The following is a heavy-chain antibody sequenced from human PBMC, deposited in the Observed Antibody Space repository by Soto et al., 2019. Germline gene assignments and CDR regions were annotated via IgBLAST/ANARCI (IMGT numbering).Heavy chain of an antibody. CDR1: FYTFTRYS. V-gene: IGHV3-21*01. CDR2: ISSTTNYI. Sequence: GGSLRLACAASFYTFTRYSMNWVRQAPGKGLEWVSSISSTTNYIYYADSMKGRFTVSRDNAKNSVYLEMNSLSAEDTALYYCARESEDLTSNFDYWGQGTLVTVPS. J-gene: IGHJ4*02. CDR3: ARESEDLTSNFDY.